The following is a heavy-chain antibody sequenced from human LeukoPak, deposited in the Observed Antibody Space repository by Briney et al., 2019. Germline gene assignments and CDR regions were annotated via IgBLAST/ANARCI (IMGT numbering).Heavy chain of an antibody. V-gene: IGHV4-34*01. CDR3: ARHGAYYDFWSGRIDAFDI. CDR1: GGSFSGYY. Sequence: SETLSLTCAVYGGSFSGYYWSWIRQPPGKGLEWIGEINHSGSTNYNPSLKSRVTISVDTSKNQFSLKLSSVTAADTAVYYCARHGAYYDFWSGRIDAFDIWGQGTMVTVSS. D-gene: IGHD3-3*01. CDR2: INHSGST. J-gene: IGHJ3*02.